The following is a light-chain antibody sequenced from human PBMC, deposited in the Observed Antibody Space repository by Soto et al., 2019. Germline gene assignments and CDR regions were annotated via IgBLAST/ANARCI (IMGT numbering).Light chain of an antibody. Sequence: QSVLTQPPSVSGAPGQRVTISCTGSSLNIGAGYDVHWYQQLPGTAPKLLIYGNSNRPSRVPDRFSGSKSGTSASLAITGLQAEDEADYYCQSYDSSLSGSYVFGTGTKVTVL. CDR3: QSYDSSLSGSYV. J-gene: IGLJ1*01. CDR1: SLNIGAGYD. V-gene: IGLV1-40*01. CDR2: GNS.